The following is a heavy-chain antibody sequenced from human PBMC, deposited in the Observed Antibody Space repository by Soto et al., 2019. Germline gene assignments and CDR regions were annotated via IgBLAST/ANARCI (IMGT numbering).Heavy chain of an antibody. J-gene: IGHJ3*02. V-gene: IGHV4-39*01. Sequence: QLQLQESGPGLVKPSETLSLTCTVSGGSISSSSYYWGWIRQPPGKGLEWIGSIYYSGSTYYNPSLKSRVTISVDTSKNQFSLKLSSVTAADTAVYYCARHMNDFRGDYWFAFDIWGQGTMVTVSS. CDR2: IYYSGST. D-gene: IGHD4-17*01. CDR3: ARHMNDFRGDYWFAFDI. CDR1: GGSISSSSYY.